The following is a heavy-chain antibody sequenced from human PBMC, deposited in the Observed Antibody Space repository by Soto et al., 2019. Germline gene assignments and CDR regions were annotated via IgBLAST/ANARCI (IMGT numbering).Heavy chain of an antibody. CDR2: ITGSGGTT. CDR1: GFTFSNYG. V-gene: IGHV3-23*01. CDR3: QKDRPGDYVMGRFAY. D-gene: IGHD4-17*01. J-gene: IGHJ4*02. Sequence: GGSLRLSCAASGFTFSNYGMSWVRQAPGKGLEWVSGITGSGGTTYDADSVKGRFTISRDNSKSTLYLKMNSMRGDDTAISYCQKDRPGDYVMGRFAYWGQGT.